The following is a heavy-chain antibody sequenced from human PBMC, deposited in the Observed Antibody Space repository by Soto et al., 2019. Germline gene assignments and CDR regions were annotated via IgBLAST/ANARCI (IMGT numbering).Heavy chain of an antibody. D-gene: IGHD6-6*01. V-gene: IGHV4-34*01. CDR2: INHTGRT. Sequence: QVQLQQWGAGLLKPSETLSLTCAVYGGSFSGSYWTWIRQPPGKGLEWIGEINHTGRTNYNPSLKSRVTISVDTSKNPFSLNLTSVTAADTAVYYCARGRLSVAARPRGYYFDYWGQGALVTVSS. J-gene: IGHJ4*02. CDR1: GGSFSGSY. CDR3: ARGRLSVAARPRGYYFDY.